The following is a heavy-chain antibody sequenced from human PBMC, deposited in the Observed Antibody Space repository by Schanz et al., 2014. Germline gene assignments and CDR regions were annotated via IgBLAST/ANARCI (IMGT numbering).Heavy chain of an antibody. CDR3: AGGEYLLLYRN. CDR2: ISSTSRAT. J-gene: IGHJ1*01. Sequence: EVQLVESGGSLVQPGGPLRLSCAASGFTFRSYSMNWVRQAPGKGLEWISYISSTSRATYYADSVKGRFTISRDNAKNSLFLQMNSLRAEDTAVYYCAGGEYLLLYRNWGHGTLVAVSS. D-gene: IGHD2-15*01. CDR1: GFTFRSYS. V-gene: IGHV3-48*01.